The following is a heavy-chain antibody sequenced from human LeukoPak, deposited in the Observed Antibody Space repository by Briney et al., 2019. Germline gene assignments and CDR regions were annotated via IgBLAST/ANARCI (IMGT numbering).Heavy chain of an antibody. J-gene: IGHJ4*02. CDR1: GGSFSGYY. D-gene: IGHD5-18*01. CDR2: INHSGST. Sequence: KASETLSLTCAVYGGSFSGYYWSWIRQPPGKGLEWIGEINHSGSTNYNPSLKSRVTISVDTSKNQFSLKLSSVTAADTAVYYCARARGYSYGYYFDYWGQGTLVTVSS. CDR3: ARARGYSYGYYFDY. V-gene: IGHV4-34*01.